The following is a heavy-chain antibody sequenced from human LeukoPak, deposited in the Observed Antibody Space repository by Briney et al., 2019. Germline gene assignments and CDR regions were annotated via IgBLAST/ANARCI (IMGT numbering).Heavy chain of an antibody. CDR1: GFTFSSYA. CDR3: AKSPIVVVPAARRDYFDY. Sequence: GGSLRLSCAASGFTFSSYAMSWVRQAPGEGLESVSAISGSGGSTYYADSVKGRFTISRDNSKNTLYLQMNSLRAEDTAVYYCAKSPIVVVPAARRDYFDYWGQGTLVTVSS. V-gene: IGHV3-23*01. D-gene: IGHD2-2*01. CDR2: ISGSGGST. J-gene: IGHJ4*02.